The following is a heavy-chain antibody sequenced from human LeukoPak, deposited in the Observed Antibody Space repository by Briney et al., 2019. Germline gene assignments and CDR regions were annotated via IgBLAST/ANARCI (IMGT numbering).Heavy chain of an antibody. CDR2: IYYSGST. J-gene: IGHJ3*02. V-gene: IGHV4-31*03. CDR3: ARDSGVSGHDAFDI. CDR1: GSSISSGGYY. D-gene: IGHD2-15*01. Sequence: SQTLSLTCTVSGSSISSGGYYWSWIRQHPGKGLKWIGYIYYSGSTYYNPSLKSRGTISVDTSKNQFSLKLSSVTAADTAVYYCARDSGVSGHDAFDIWGQGTMVTVSS.